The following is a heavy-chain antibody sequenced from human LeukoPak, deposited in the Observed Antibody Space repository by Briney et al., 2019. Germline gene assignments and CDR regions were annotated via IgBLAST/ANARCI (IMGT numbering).Heavy chain of an antibody. J-gene: IGHJ4*02. V-gene: IGHV3-21*01. CDR1: GFTFSSYS. CDR2: ISSSSYI. D-gene: IGHD2-2*01. CDR3: ARGRGYCSSTSCDHFDY. Sequence: PGGSLRLSCAASGFTFSSYSTNWVRQAPGKGLEWVSSISSSSYIYYADSVKGRFTISRDNAKNSLYLQMNSLRAEDTAVYYCARGRGYCSSTSCDHFDYWGQGTLVTVSS.